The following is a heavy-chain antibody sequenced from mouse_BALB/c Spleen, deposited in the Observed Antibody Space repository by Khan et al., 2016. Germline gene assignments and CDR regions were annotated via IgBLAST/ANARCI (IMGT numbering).Heavy chain of an antibody. CDR3: ASYYDYDGGFAY. V-gene: IGHV2-6-7*01. CDR1: GFSLTGFS. Sequence: VQLQESGPGLVAPSQSLSITCTVSGFSLTGFSVNWVRQPPGKGLEWLGMIWGDGSTDYNSALKSRLSFNKDDSKSHVFLKMNSLQTDDTARYFCASYYDYDGGFAYWGQGTLVTVSA. CDR2: IWGDGST. J-gene: IGHJ3*01. D-gene: IGHD2-4*01.